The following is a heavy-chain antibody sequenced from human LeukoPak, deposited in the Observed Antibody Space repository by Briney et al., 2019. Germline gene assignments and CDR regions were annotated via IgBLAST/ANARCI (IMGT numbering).Heavy chain of an antibody. CDR1: GFTFDDYA. CDR2: ISWNSGSI. Sequence: GGSLRLSCAASGFTFDDYAMHWVRQAPGKGLEWVSGISWNSGSIGYADSVKGRFTISRDNSKNTVYLQMNSLRAEDTAVYYCAREIPESYYFDLWGRGTLVTVSS. CDR3: AREIPESYYFDL. V-gene: IGHV3-9*01. D-gene: IGHD1-14*01. J-gene: IGHJ2*01.